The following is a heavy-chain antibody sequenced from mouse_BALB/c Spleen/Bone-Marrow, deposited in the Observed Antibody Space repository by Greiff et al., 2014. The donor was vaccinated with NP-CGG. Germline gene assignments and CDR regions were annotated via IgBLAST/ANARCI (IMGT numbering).Heavy chain of an antibody. Sequence: QVQLQQSDAELVKPGASVKISCKASGYTFTDRAIHWVKQKPEQGLEWIGYISPGNGDIKYNEKFKGKATLTADKSSSTAYMQLNSLTSEDAAVYFCKSNNYGSSRGFVYWGQGTLVTVSA. CDR1: GYTFTDRA. D-gene: IGHD1-1*01. V-gene: IGHV1S53*02. J-gene: IGHJ3*01. CDR3: KSNNYGSSRGFVY. CDR2: ISPGNGDI.